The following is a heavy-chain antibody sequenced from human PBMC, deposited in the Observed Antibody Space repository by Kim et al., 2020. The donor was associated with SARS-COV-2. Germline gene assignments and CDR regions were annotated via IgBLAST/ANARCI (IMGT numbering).Heavy chain of an antibody. J-gene: IGHJ6*02. CDR2: IYYSGST. D-gene: IGHD6-13*01. V-gene: IGHV4-39*01. CDR1: GGSISSSSYY. CDR3: ATLTSSSSTYYYYGMDV. Sequence: SETLSLTCTVSGGSISSSSYYWGWIRQPPGKGLEWIGSIYYSGSTYYNPSLKSRVTISVDTSKNQFSLKLSSVTAADTAVYYCATLTSSSSTYYYYGMDVWGQGTTVTVSS.